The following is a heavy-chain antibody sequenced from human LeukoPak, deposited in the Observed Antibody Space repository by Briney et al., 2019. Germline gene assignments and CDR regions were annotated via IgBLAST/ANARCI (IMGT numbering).Heavy chain of an antibody. D-gene: IGHD3-10*01. CDR3: VRDIDYYGSGSYYNVGPFDY. J-gene: IGHJ4*02. V-gene: IGHV3-20*04. CDR2: INWNGGST. Sequence: PGGSLRLSCAASGFTFDDYGMSCVRQAPGKGLEWVSGINWNGGSTGYADSVKGRFTISRDNAKNSLYLQMNSLRAEDTALYYCVRDIDYYGSGSYYNVGPFDYWGQGTLVTVSS. CDR1: GFTFDDYG.